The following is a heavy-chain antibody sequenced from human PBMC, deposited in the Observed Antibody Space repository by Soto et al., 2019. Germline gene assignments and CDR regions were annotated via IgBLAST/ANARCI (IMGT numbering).Heavy chain of an antibody. D-gene: IGHD3-10*01. Sequence: GGSLRLSCAASGFTFSDSYISWIRQAPGKGLEWVSYISVSSGYTGYGDSVKGRFTISRDNAKNSLYLEMNSLRAEDTAVYYCARDRGGYGPPDVWGQGTTVTVSS. CDR2: ISVSSGYT. J-gene: IGHJ6*02. CDR1: GFTFSDSY. CDR3: ARDRGGYGPPDV. V-gene: IGHV3-11*06.